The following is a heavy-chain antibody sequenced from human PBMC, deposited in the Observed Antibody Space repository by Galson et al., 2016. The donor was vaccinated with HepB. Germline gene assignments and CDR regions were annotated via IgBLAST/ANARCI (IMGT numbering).Heavy chain of an antibody. CDR3: ASIRVGATLVGAFDI. CDR2: INSDGSST. V-gene: IGHV3-74*01. D-gene: IGHD1-26*01. J-gene: IGHJ3*02. Sequence: SLRLSCAASGFSTNTYWMHWVRQAPGKGLVWVSRINSDGSSTNYADSVKGRFTISRDNAKNTLYLQMNSLRAEDTAVYYCASIRVGATLVGAFDIWSQGTMVTVSS. CDR1: GFSTNTYW.